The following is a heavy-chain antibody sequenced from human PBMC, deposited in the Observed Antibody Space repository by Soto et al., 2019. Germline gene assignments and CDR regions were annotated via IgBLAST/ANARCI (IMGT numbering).Heavy chain of an antibody. D-gene: IGHD3-22*01. CDR1: GYTFIAYY. J-gene: IGHJ4*02. V-gene: IGHV1-2*02. CDR2: VNPNSGAT. Sequence: GASVKVSCKASGYTFIAYYIHWVRQVPGQGLEWMGWVNPNSGATNYAQKFQGRVSMTRDTSISSAYMDLSNLSSDDTAVYYCARLYFNESSGFFFVYFDQWGQGTMVTVYS. CDR3: ARLYFNESSGFFFVYFDQ.